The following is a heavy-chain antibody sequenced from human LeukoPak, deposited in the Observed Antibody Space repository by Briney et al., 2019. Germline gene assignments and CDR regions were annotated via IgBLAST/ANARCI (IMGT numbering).Heavy chain of an antibody. V-gene: IGHV3-15*01. CDR1: GFTFNNAW. CDR3: TTDLGDYGDYIRA. CDR2: IKSKSAGGTT. D-gene: IGHD4-17*01. Sequence: PGGSPRLSCAASGFTFNNAWMSWIRQVPGKGLEWVGRIKSKSAGGTTDYPALVKGRFIISRDDSKNMLYLQMNSLKIEDTAVYYCTTDLGDYGDYIRAWGQGTLVTVSS. J-gene: IGHJ4*02.